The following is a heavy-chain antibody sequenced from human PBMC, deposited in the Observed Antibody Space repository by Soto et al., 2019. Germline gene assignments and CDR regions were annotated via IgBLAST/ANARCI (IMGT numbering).Heavy chain of an antibody. Sequence: GESLKISYKASGYSFTSYWIGWVRQMPGRGLEWMGIIYPGDSSTRYSPSFQAQVTFSADKSINTAYVQWSSLKASDTAMYYCARQGYGTGSHPPFAPWGQGTLVPVSS. D-gene: IGHD3-10*01. CDR1: GYSFTSYW. CDR3: ARQGYGTGSHPPFAP. J-gene: IGHJ5*02. V-gene: IGHV5-51*01. CDR2: IYPGDSST.